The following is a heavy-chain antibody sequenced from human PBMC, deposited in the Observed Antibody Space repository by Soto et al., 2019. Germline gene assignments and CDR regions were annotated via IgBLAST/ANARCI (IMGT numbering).Heavy chain of an antibody. CDR2: IYYSGST. CDR3: ARGSSGSYYIGY. J-gene: IGHJ4*02. CDR1: GGSISSYY. Sequence: QVQLQESGPGLVKPSETLSLTCTVSGGSISSYYWSWIRQPPGKGLEWIGYIYYSGSTNYNPSLKSRVTISVDTSKNQFSLKLSSVTAADTAVYYCARGSSGSYYIGYWGQGTLVTVSS. V-gene: IGHV4-59*01. D-gene: IGHD3-10*01.